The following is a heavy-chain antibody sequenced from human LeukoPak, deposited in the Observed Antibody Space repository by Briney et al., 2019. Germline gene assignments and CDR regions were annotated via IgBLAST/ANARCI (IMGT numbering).Heavy chain of an antibody. D-gene: IGHD3-16*01. CDR1: GFTFSSYA. V-gene: IGHV3-64*01. J-gene: IGHJ6*03. CDR3: ARQGVPAPYYYYMDV. Sequence: PGGSLRLSCAASGFTFSSYAMHWVRQAPGKGLEYVSAISSNGGSTYYANSVKGGFTISRDNSKNTLYLQMGSLRAEDMAVYYCARQGVPAPYYYYMDVWGKGTTVTVSS. CDR2: ISSNGGST.